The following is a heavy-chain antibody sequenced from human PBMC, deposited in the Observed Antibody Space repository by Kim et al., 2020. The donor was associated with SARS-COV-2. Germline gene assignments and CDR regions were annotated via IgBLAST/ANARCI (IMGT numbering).Heavy chain of an antibody. CDR1: GGSISDYY. Sequence: SETLSLTCTVSGGSISDYYWSWIRQPAGKRLEWIGRISESGSTNYNPSFRSRVAMSIDASTNQFSLRLSSVTAADTALYYCARDVGPLAAGVTAWGYFD. D-gene: IGHD3-10*01. CDR2: ISESGST. V-gene: IGHV4-4*07. CDR3: ARDVGPLAAGVTAWGYFD. J-gene: IGHJ4*03.